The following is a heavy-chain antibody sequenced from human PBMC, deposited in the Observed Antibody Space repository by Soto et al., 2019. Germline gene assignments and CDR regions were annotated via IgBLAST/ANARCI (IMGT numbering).Heavy chain of an antibody. Sequence: ASVKVSCKTSGYTFTGHHIHWVRQAPGQGLEWMGWINPISGGTKYREKFQGRVSITRDKSSSTAYMELSSLTSDDSAVYYCAKDGRYCSGGSCPQGHWGQGTLVTVS. J-gene: IGHJ4*02. V-gene: IGHV1-2*02. CDR2: INPISGGT. D-gene: IGHD2-15*01. CDR1: GYTFTGHH. CDR3: AKDGRYCSGGSCPQGH.